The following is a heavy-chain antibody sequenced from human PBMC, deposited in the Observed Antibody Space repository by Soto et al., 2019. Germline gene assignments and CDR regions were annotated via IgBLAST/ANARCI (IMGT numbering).Heavy chain of an antibody. CDR2: IYHSGST. CDR1: GGSLSSGGYS. V-gene: IGHV4-30-2*01. Sequence: SEAPSLNCAVSGGSLSSGGYSWSWVREPPGEGLEWIGYIYHSGSTYYNPSLKSRVTISVDRSKNQFSLKLSSVTAADTAVYYCARINFDYYDSSGYSRWFDPWGQGTLVTVSS. CDR3: ARINFDYYDSSGYSRWFDP. D-gene: IGHD3-22*01. J-gene: IGHJ5*02.